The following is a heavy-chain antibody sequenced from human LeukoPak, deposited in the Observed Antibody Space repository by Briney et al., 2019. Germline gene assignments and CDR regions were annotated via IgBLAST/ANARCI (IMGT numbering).Heavy chain of an antibody. Sequence: SETLSLTCAVYGGSFSGYYWSWIRQPPGKGLEWIGEINHSGSTNYNPSLKSRVTISVDTSKNQFSLKLSSVTAADTAVYYCARSRGSSGLLTYYYCGMDVWGQGTTVTVSS. CDR3: ARSRGSSGLLTYYYCGMDV. D-gene: IGHD3-22*01. J-gene: IGHJ6*02. V-gene: IGHV4-34*01. CDR1: GGSFSGYY. CDR2: INHSGST.